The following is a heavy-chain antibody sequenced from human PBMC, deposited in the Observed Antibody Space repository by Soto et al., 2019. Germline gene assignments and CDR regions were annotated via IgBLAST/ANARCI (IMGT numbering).Heavy chain of an antibody. D-gene: IGHD3-3*01. J-gene: IGHJ5*01. Sequence: SVKVSCKTSGYTFTSYGISWVRQAPGQGLEWMGWISAYNGNTNYPQKLQGRVTMTTDTSTSTAYMELRSLRSDDTAVYYCARDYPSNNDFWSGYFLGSWGQGTLVTVSS. CDR1: GYTFTSYG. CDR3: ARDYPSNNDFWSGYFLGS. V-gene: IGHV1-18*01. CDR2: ISAYNGNT.